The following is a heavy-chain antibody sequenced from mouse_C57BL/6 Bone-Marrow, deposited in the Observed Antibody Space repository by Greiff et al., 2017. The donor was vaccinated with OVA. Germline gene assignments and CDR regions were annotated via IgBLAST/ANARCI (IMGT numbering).Heavy chain of an antibody. CDR3: ARHCPSRGTGAMDY. D-gene: IGHD4-1*01. J-gene: IGHJ4*01. V-gene: IGHV2-6-1*01. Sequence: VQVVESGPGLVAPSQSLSITCTVSGFSLTSYGVHWVRQPPGKGLEWLVVIWSDGSTTYNSALKSRLSISKDNSKSQVFLKMNSLQTDDTAMYYCARHCPSRGTGAMDYWGQGTSVTVSS. CDR2: IWSDGST. CDR1: GFSLTSYG.